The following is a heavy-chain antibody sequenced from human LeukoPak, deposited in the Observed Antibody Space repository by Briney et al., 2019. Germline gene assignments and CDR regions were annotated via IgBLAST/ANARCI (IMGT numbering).Heavy chain of an antibody. D-gene: IGHD5-18*01. V-gene: IGHV3-7*03. CDR1: GFTFSSYW. CDR3: ARSVDTAMVLPY. Sequence: PGGSLRLSCAASGFTFSSYWMGWVRQAPGKGLEWVANIKQDGSEKYYVDSVKGRFTISRDNSKNTLYLQMNSLRAEDTAVYYCARSVDTAMVLPYWGQGTLVTVSS. CDR2: IKQDGSEK. J-gene: IGHJ4*02.